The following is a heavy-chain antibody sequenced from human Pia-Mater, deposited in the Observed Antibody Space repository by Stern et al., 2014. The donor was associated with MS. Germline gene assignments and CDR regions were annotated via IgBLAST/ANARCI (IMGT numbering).Heavy chain of an antibody. CDR2: IIAGSGDT. J-gene: IGHJ4*02. CDR3: ARAFYGSQFGY. Sequence: QVQLVQSGAEVKKPGASVKVACEASGYTSSSFAIHWVRQAPGQRLEWLGWIIAGSGDTKYSQRFQDRVTITRDTSANTVYMEMSSLRSEDTAIYYCARAFYGSQFGYWGQGTLVTVSS. V-gene: IGHV1-3*01. D-gene: IGHD6-19*01. CDR1: GYTSSSFA.